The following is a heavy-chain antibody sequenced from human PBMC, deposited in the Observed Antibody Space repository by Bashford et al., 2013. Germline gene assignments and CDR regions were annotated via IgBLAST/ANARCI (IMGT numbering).Heavy chain of an antibody. V-gene: IGHV3-30*03. J-gene: IGHJ4*02. Sequence: GGSLRLSCAASGFTFRNSAMHWVRQAPGKGLEWVAVISYDGSKRHYVDSVKGRFAISRDNADNSVFLQMNSLRVEDTGVYYCVRDVEGVLDYWGQGIMVTVSS. CDR2: ISYDGSKR. CDR1: GFTFRNSA. CDR3: VRDVEGVLDY. D-gene: IGHD1-26*01.